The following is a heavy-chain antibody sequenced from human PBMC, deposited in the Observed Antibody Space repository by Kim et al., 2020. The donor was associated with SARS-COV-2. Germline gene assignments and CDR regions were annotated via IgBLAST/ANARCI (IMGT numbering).Heavy chain of an antibody. D-gene: IGHD6-19*01. CDR1: GGSISSSSYY. Sequence: SETLSLTCTVSGGSISSSSYYWGWIRQPPGKGLEWIGSIYYSGSTYYNPSLKSRVTISVDTSKNQFSLKLSSVTAADTAVYYCARHRGLAGWWLVGDFDYWGQGTLVTVSS. CDR2: IYYSGST. J-gene: IGHJ4*02. CDR3: ARHRGLAGWWLVGDFDY. V-gene: IGHV4-39*01.